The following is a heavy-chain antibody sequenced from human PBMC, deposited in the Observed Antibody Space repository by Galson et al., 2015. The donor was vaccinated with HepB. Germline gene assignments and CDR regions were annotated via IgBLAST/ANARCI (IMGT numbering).Heavy chain of an antibody. D-gene: IGHD2-2*01. CDR2: ISGSGGST. CDR1: GFTFSSYA. CDR3: ARRRVDCSSTSCSGPRREVVWRLPDY. Sequence: SLRLSCAASGFTFSSYAMSWVRQAPGKGLEWVSAISGSGGSTYYADSVKGRFTISRDNSKNTLYLQMNSLRAEDTAVYYCARRRVDCSSTSCSGPRREVVWRLPDYWGQGTLVTVSS. V-gene: IGHV3-23*01. J-gene: IGHJ4*02.